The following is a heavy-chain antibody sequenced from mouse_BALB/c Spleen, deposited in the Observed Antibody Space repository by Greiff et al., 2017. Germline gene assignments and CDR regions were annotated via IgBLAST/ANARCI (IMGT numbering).Heavy chain of an antibody. CDR1: GYTFTSYW. CDR2: IYPGNSDT. J-gene: IGHJ4*01. Sequence: EVQLQQSGTVLARPGASVKMSCKASGYTFTSYWMHWVKQRPGQGLEWIGAIYPGNSDTSYNQKFKGKAKLTAVTSTSTAYMELSSLTNEDSAVYYCTILYDGYYEGAMDYWGQGTSVTVSS. D-gene: IGHD2-3*01. V-gene: IGHV1-5*01. CDR3: TILYDGYYEGAMDY.